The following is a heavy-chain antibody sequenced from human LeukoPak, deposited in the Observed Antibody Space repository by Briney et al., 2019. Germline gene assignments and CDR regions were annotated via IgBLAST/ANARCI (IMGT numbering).Heavy chain of an antibody. V-gene: IGHV3-7*01. CDR3: ARVGAYYDSSGDDY. J-gene: IGHJ4*02. CDR2: IKRDGSEK. D-gene: IGHD3-22*01. CDR1: GFTFGSYW. Sequence: GGSLRLSCAASGFTFGSYWMSWVRQAPGKGLEWVANIKRDGSEKYSVDSVKGRFTISRDNVKNSLYLQMNSLRAEDTAVYYCARVGAYYDSSGDDYWGQGTLVTVSS.